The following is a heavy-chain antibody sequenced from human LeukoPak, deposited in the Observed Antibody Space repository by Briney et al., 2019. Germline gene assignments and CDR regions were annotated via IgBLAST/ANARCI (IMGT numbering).Heavy chain of an antibody. Sequence: PSQTLSLTCTVSGGSISSGGYYWSWIRQHPGKGLEWIGYIYYSGSTYYNPSLKSRVTISVDTPKNQFSLKLSSVTAADTAVYYCARSHYDILTGWYYFDYWGQGTLVTVSS. CDR2: IYYSGST. CDR1: GGSISSGGYY. D-gene: IGHD3-9*01. V-gene: IGHV4-31*03. CDR3: ARSHYDILTGWYYFDY. J-gene: IGHJ4*02.